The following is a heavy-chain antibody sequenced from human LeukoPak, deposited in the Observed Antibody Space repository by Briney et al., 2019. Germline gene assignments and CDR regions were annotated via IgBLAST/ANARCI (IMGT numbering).Heavy chain of an antibody. CDR2: IRSGSTYI. CDR1: GFTFSTYS. J-gene: IGHJ4*02. CDR3: ARDGIFDY. Sequence: GGSLRLSCAASGFTFSTYSMHWVRQAPGKGLEWVSSIRSGSTYINYADSVKGRFTISRDDAKDSLYLQMNSLIAVDTAVYYCARDGIFDYWGQGTLVTVSS. V-gene: IGHV3-21*01.